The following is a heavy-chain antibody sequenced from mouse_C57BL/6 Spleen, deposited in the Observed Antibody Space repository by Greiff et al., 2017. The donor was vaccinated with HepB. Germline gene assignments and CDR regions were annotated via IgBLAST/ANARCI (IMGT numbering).Heavy chain of an antibody. CDR1: GYTFTDYE. CDR2: IDPETGGT. Sequence: VQLQQSGAELVRPGASVTLSCKASGYTFTDYEMHWVKQTPVHGLEWIGAIDPETGGTAYNQKFKGKAILTADKSSSTAYMELRSLTSEDSVVYYCTRGDGPAWLAYWGQGTLVTVSA. J-gene: IGHJ3*01. D-gene: IGHD2-3*01. CDR3: TRGDGPAWLAY. V-gene: IGHV1-15*01.